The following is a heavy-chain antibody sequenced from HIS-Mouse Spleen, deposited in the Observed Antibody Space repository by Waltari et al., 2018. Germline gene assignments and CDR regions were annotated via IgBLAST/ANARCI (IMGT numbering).Heavy chain of an antibody. J-gene: IGHJ4*02. Sequence: QVQLVQSGAEVKKPGASVKVSCKASGYTFTGYYMHWVRQAPGRGLEWMGWINTNSSGTNCAQKFQGRVTMTRDTSISTAYMELSRLRSDDTAVYYCARGNWDWGQGTLVTVSS. V-gene: IGHV1-2*02. CDR3: ARGNWD. CDR1: GYTFTGYY. D-gene: IGHD7-27*01. CDR2: INTNSSGT.